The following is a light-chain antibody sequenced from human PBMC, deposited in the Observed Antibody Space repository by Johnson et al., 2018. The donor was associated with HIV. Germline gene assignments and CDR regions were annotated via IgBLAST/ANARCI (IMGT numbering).Light chain of an antibody. CDR1: SSNIGNNY. V-gene: IGLV1-51*01. CDR3: GTWNSSLSGGPYV. J-gene: IGLJ1*01. Sequence: QSVLTQPPSVSAAPGQKVTISCSGSSSNIGNNYVSWYQQLPGTAPKLLIYDNNKRPSGIPDRFSGSKSGTSATLGIPGLQPGDEADYYCGTWNSSLSGGPYVFGTGTKVTAL. CDR2: DNN.